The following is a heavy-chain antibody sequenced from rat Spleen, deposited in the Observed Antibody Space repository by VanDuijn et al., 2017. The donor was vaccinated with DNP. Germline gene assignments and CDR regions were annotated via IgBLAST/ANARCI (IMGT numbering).Heavy chain of an antibody. CDR2: IRYDGGST. D-gene: IGHD1-4*01. CDR1: GFTFSDYY. J-gene: IGHJ2*01. Sequence: EVLLVESGGGLVKPGRSLKLSCAASGFTFSDYYMAWVRQAPTKGLEWVAYIRYDGGSTYYGDSVKGRFTISRDNAISTLYLQMNSLRSEDMATYYCTRHVLPLRVWDYWGQGVMVTVSS. CDR3: TRHVLPLRVWDY. V-gene: IGHV5-22*01.